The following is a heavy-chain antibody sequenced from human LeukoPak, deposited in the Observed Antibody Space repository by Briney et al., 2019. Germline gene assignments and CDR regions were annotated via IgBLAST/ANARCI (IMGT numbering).Heavy chain of an antibody. D-gene: IGHD2-2*01. CDR2: IWISSGNT. V-gene: IGHV3-48*01. J-gene: IGHJ4*02. CDR1: GFTFSSYS. CDR3: ERDTKYAFDN. Sequence: PGGSLRLSCAASGFTFSSYSMNWVRQAPGKGLEGISYIWISSGNTKYADSVKGRFTISGDKAKNSVYLQMNSLRVEDTAVYYCERDTKYAFDNWGQGTLVTVSS.